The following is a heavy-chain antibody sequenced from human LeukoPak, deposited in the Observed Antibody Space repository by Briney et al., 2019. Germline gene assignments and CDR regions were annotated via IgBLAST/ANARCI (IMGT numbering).Heavy chain of an antibody. J-gene: IGHJ4*01. V-gene: IGHV4-61*01. CDR1: GDPIRSSSNYK. Sequence: SETLSLTCTVSGDPIRSSSNYKWSWFRQPPGKGLEWFGYIYYHGSTTYNSSLKRRVTFSVASSTNKFSLTLSSPPTAPTTADYCAREYSAFNYGGQATLVTVSS. CDR2: IYYHGST. CDR3: AREYSAFNY. D-gene: IGHD6-13*01.